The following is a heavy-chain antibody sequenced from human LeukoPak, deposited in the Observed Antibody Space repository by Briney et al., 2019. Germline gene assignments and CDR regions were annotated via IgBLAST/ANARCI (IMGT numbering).Heavy chain of an antibody. V-gene: IGHV4-61*02. Sequence: PSQTLSLTCTVSGGSISSGSYYWSWIRQPAGKGLEWIGRIYTSGSTNYNPSLKSRVTMSVDTSKNQFSLKLSSVTAADTAVYYCARSTPLHYYYYMDVWGKGTTVTVSS. CDR3: ARSTPLHYYYYMDV. D-gene: IGHD2-2*01. J-gene: IGHJ6*03. CDR2: IYTSGST. CDR1: GGSISSGSYY.